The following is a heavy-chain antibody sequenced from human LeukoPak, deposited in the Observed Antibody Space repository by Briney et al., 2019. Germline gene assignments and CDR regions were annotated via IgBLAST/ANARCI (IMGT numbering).Heavy chain of an antibody. Sequence: GRSLRLSRAASGFTFHDYAMHWVRQAPGKGLEWVSGISWNSGSIGYADSVKGRFTISRDNAKNSLYLQMNSLSAEDMALYYCAKVHYGSGSYYNGAFDIWGQGTMVTVSS. CDR2: ISWNSGSI. V-gene: IGHV3-9*03. CDR1: GFTFHDYA. D-gene: IGHD3-10*01. CDR3: AKVHYGSGSYYNGAFDI. J-gene: IGHJ3*02.